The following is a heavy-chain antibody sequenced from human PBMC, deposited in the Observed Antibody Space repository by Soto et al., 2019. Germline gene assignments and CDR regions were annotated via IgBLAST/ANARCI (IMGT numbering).Heavy chain of an antibody. CDR1: GFTFSSYG. D-gene: IGHD5-12*01. CDR2: IWYDGSNK. J-gene: IGHJ4*02. CDR3: ARDPQDGYNSRVPDY. V-gene: IGHV3-33*01. Sequence: GGSLRLSCAASGFTFSSYGMHWVRQAPGKGLEWVAVIWYDGSNKYYADSVKGRFTISRDNSKNTLYLQMNSLRAEDAAVYYCARDPQDGYNSRVPDYWGQGTLVTVSS.